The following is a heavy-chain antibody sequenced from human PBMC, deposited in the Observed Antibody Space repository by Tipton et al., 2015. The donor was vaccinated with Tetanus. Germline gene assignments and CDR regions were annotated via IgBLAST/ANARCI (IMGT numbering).Heavy chain of an antibody. V-gene: IGHV3-33*01. CDR3: AREADCSGGSCFSGDLDT. Sequence: SLRLSCAASGFIFSSYGIHWVRQAPGKGLEWLAASWYDGTDKYYADSVKGRFTISRDNSKNTLYLQMNSLRAEETALYYCAREADCSGGSCFSGDLDTWGQGTQVTVSS. J-gene: IGHJ5*02. CDR2: SWYDGTDK. CDR1: GFIFSSYG. D-gene: IGHD2-15*01.